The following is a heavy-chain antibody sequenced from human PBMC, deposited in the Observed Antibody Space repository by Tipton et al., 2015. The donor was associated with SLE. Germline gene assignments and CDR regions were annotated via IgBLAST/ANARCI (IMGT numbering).Heavy chain of an antibody. V-gene: IGHV4-30-2*01. Sequence: TLSLTCAVSGGSISSGGYSWSWIRQPPGKGLEWIGYIYHSGSTYYNPSLKSRVTISVDRSKNQLSLKLSSVTAADTAVYYCARGVTGTRGAFDYWGQGTLVTVSS. CDR2: IYHSGST. CDR1: GGSISSGGYS. CDR3: ARGVTGTRGAFDY. D-gene: IGHD1-7*01. J-gene: IGHJ4*02.